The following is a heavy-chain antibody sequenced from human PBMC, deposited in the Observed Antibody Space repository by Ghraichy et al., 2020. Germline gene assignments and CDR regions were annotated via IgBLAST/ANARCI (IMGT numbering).Heavy chain of an antibody. CDR1: GGSFSGYY. CDR3: ARGIHWNYGKYYFDY. V-gene: IGHV4-34*01. Sequence: SQTLSLTCAVYGGSFSGYYWSWIRQPPGKGLEWIGEINHSGSTNYNPSLKSRVTISVDTSKNQFSLKLSSVTAADTAVYYCARGIHWNYGKYYFDYWGQGTLVTVSS. CDR2: INHSGST. D-gene: IGHD1-7*01. J-gene: IGHJ4*02.